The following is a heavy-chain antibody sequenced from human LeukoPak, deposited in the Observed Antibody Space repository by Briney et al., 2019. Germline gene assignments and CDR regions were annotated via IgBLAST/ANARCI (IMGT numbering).Heavy chain of an antibody. J-gene: IGHJ4*02. CDR1: GFTFSSYS. D-gene: IGHD3-10*01. V-gene: IGHV3-48*02. Sequence: GGSLRLSCAASGFTFSSYSMNWVRQAPGKGLEWVSYISSSGSTIYYADSVKGRFTISRDSAKNSLSLQMNSLRDEDTAMYYCARAITMLRGPAYYFDYRGQGILVTVSS. CDR3: ARAITMLRGPAYYFDY. CDR2: ISSSGSTI.